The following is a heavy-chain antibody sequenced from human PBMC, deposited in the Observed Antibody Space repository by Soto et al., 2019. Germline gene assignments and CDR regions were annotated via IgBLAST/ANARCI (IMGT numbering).Heavy chain of an antibody. V-gene: IGHV3-33*01. D-gene: IGHD2-15*01. Sequence: QVQLVESGGGVVQPGRSLRLSCAASGFTFSSYGMHWVRQAPGKGLEWVAVIWYDGSNKYYADSVKGRFTISRDNSKNTLYLQMNSLRAEDTAVYYCARGANVVVAAMDAFDIWGQGTMVTVSS. CDR2: IWYDGSNK. J-gene: IGHJ3*02. CDR1: GFTFSSYG. CDR3: ARGANVVVAAMDAFDI.